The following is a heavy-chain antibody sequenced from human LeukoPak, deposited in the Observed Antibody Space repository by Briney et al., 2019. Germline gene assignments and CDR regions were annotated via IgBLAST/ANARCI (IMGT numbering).Heavy chain of an antibody. V-gene: IGHV4-34*01. CDR2: INHSGST. Sequence: SETLSLTCAVYGGSFSGYYWSWIRQPPGKGLEWIGEINHSGSTNYNPSLKSRVTISVDTSKNQFSLKLSSVTAADTAVYYCARVGMTTVTYYYYYYGMDVWGQGTTVTVSS. CDR3: ARVGMTTVTYYYYYYGMDV. CDR1: GGSFSGYY. D-gene: IGHD4-11*01. J-gene: IGHJ6*02.